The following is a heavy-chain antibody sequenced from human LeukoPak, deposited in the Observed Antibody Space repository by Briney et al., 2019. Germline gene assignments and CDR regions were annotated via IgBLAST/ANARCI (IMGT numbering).Heavy chain of an antibody. CDR1: GFTLSSYS. V-gene: IGHV3-48*01. CDR3: ARDLRGYGDY. J-gene: IGHJ4*02. CDR2: VSSSGGTI. Sequence: GGSLRLSCAASGFTLSSYSMNWVRQAPGKGLEWVSYVSSSGGTIYYADSVKGRFTISRDTAKNSLYLQMNSLRAEDTAVYYCARDLRGYGDYWGQGTLVTVSS. D-gene: IGHD5-18*01.